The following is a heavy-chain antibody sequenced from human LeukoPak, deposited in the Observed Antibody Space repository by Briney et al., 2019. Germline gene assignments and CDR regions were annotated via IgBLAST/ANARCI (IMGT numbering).Heavy chain of an antibody. CDR2: IFSGGST. Sequence: GGSLRLSCAASGFSVSEKYMTWVRQAPGKGLEWVSVIFSGGSTYYADSVKGRLTISRDNSMNTLYLQMSSLRPEDTAVYNCVRLDVTYSSGWYIVDYWGQGILVTVSS. CDR3: VRLDVTYSSGWYIVDY. D-gene: IGHD6-19*01. J-gene: IGHJ4*02. V-gene: IGHV3-53*05. CDR1: GFSVSEKY.